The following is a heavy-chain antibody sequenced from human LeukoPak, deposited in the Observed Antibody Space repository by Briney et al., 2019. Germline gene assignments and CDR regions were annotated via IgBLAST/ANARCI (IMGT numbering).Heavy chain of an antibody. Sequence: GSLRLSCAASGFIVSSNYMTWVRQAPGKGLEWIGEINHSGSTNYNPSLKSRVTISVDTSKNQFSLKLSSVTAADTAVYYCARGLKGLDSGNFDYWGQGTLVTVSS. CDR3: ARGLKGLDSGNFDY. J-gene: IGHJ4*02. CDR1: GFIVSSNY. CDR2: INHSGST. V-gene: IGHV4-34*01. D-gene: IGHD2-15*01.